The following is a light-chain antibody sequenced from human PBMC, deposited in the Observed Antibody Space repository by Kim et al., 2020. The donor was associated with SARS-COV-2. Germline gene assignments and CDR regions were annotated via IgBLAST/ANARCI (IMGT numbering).Light chain of an antibody. CDR1: NLGGKY. Sequence: SYELTQPLSLSVALGQTARITCGGNNLGGKYAHWYQQKPGQAPVLVIYRYTNRPSGIPERFSGSNSGNTATLTISRAQAGDEADYYCQVWDSTAYVVFGGGTQLTVL. J-gene: IGLJ2*01. CDR3: QVWDSTAYVV. CDR2: RYT. V-gene: IGLV3-9*01.